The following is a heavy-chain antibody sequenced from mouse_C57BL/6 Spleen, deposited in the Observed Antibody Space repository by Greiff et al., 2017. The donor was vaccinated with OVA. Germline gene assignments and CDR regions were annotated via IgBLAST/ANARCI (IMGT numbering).Heavy chain of an antibody. Sequence: EVKLVESGPGMVKPSQSLSLTCTVTGYSITSGYDWHWIRHFPGNKLEWMGYISYSGSTNYNPSLKSRISITHDTSKNHFFLKLNSVTTEDTATYYCAREGYYGSFAYWGQGTLVTVSA. D-gene: IGHD1-1*01. CDR1: GYSITSGYD. CDR2: ISYSGST. V-gene: IGHV3-1*01. CDR3: AREGYYGSFAY. J-gene: IGHJ3*01.